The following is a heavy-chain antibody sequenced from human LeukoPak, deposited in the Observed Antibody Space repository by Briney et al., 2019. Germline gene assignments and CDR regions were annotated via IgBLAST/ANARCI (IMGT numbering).Heavy chain of an antibody. V-gene: IGHV3-21*04. CDR3: AKGTVGYCSGGSCYPLDY. J-gene: IGHJ4*02. CDR2: ISSSSSYI. CDR1: GFTFSSYS. Sequence: PGGSLRLSCAASGFTFSSYSMNWVRQAPGKGLEWVSSISSSSSYIYYADSVKGRFTSSRDNSKNTLYLQMNSLRAEDTAVYYCAKGTVGYCSGGSCYPLDYWGQGTLVTVSS. D-gene: IGHD2-15*01.